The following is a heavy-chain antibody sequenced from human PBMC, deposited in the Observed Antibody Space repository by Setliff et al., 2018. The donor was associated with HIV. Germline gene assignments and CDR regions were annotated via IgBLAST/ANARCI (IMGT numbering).Heavy chain of an antibody. CDR1: GYRFNTYG. CDR2: ISPYNGDT. J-gene: IGHJ1*01. CDR3: VRGVTRDISGYYRDEYFQH. D-gene: IGHD3-22*01. V-gene: IGHV1-18*01. Sequence: ASVKVSCKASGYRFNTYGISWVRQASGQGLEWMGWISPYNGDTRFAQSLQGRVTLTTDTSTNTAYMEMRTLRSDDTAVYYCVRGVTRDISGYYRDEYFQHWGQGTPVTVSS.